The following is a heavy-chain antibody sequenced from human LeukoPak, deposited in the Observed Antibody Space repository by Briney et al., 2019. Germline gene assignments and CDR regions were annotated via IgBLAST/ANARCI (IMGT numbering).Heavy chain of an antibody. V-gene: IGHV1-3*01. CDR3: ARGITMVRGVIPFY. Sequence: ASVKVSCKASGYTFTSYAMHWVRQAPGQRLEWMGWINAGNGNTKYSQKFQGRVTITRDTSASTAYMELSSLRSEDTAVYYCARGITMVRGVIPFYWGQGTLVTVS. CDR1: GYTFTSYA. CDR2: INAGNGNT. D-gene: IGHD3-10*01. J-gene: IGHJ4*02.